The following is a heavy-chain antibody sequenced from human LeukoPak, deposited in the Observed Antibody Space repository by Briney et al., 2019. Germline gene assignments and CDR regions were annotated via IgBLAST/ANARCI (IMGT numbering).Heavy chain of an antibody. CDR2: IKQDGSEK. Sequence: PGGSLRPSCAASGFTFSSYWMSWVRQAPGKGLEWVANIKQDGSEKYYVDSVKGRFTISRDNAKNSLYLQMNSLRAEDTAVYYCARTKDRSVVAHDYWGQGTLVTVSS. D-gene: IGHD2-15*01. CDR1: GFTFSSYW. J-gene: IGHJ4*02. V-gene: IGHV3-7*01. CDR3: ARTKDRSVVAHDY.